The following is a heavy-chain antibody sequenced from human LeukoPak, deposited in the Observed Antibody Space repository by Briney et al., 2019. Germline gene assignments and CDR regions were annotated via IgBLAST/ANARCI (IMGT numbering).Heavy chain of an antibody. CDR2: INAGNGNT. V-gene: IGHV1-3*01. D-gene: IGHD3-9*01. J-gene: IGHJ5*02. CDR3: ARETSEDYDILTGYFP. CDR1: GYTFTSYA. Sequence: ASVKVSCKASGYTFTSYAMHWVRQAPGQRLEWMGWINAGNGNTKYSPKFQGRVTITRDTSASTAYMELSSLRSEDTAVYYCARETSEDYDILTGYFPWGQGTLVTVSS.